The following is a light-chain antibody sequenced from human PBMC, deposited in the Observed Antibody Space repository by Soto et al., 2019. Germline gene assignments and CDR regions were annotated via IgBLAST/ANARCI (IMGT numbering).Light chain of an antibody. J-gene: IGKJ5*01. Sequence: EIVLTQSPGTLSLSPGERATLSCRASQSVSSGYLAWYQQKPGQAPRLLIYGASSRATGIPDRFSGSGSGTDFTLTISRLEPGDFAVYYCQQYGSSSITFGQGTRLEIK. CDR3: QQYGSSSIT. V-gene: IGKV3-20*01. CDR2: GAS. CDR1: QSVSSGY.